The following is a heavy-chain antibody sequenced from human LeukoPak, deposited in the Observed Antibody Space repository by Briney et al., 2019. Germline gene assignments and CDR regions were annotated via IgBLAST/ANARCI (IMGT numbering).Heavy chain of an antibody. CDR3: ARNNWGIDY. CDR2: IDSFGVTM. Sequence: GRTLSLSHEASGFTFNSYCMHWVPQAPGRELLWGSRIDSFGVTMACADFVKGRFINCRDSAKNTLYLEMNSVREEETAVYYCARNNWGIDYWGRGALVTVSS. D-gene: IGHD7-27*01. CDR1: GFTFNSYC. V-gene: IGHV3-74*01. J-gene: IGHJ4*02.